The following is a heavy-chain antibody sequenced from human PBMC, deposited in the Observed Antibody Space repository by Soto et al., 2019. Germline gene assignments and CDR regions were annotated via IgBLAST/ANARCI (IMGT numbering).Heavy chain of an antibody. V-gene: IGHV2-5*02. D-gene: IGHD3-9*01. J-gene: IGHJ5*02. CDR1: GFSLSTSGVG. CDR2: IFWDDDK. Sequence: KESGPTLVKPTQTLTLTCTFSGFSLSTSGVGVGGLRQPPGKALEWLALIFWDDDKRYSPSLKNRLTITKDTSKNQVVFTMTNMDPVDTATYYCAHSLLRYFDWLLYGWFDPWGQGTLVTVSS. CDR3: AHSLLRYFDWLLYGWFDP.